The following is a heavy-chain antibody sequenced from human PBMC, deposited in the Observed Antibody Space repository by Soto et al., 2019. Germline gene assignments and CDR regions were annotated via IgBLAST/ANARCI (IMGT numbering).Heavy chain of an antibody. D-gene: IGHD2-15*01. CDR3: ARHLVVVAATPEFDP. V-gene: IGHV4-39*01. J-gene: IGHJ5*02. Sequence: SETLSLTCTVSGGSISSSSYYWGWIRQPPGKGLEWIGSIYYSGSTYYNPSLKSRVTISVDTSKNQFSLKLSSVTAADTAVYYCARHLVVVAATPEFDPWGQGTLVTVSS. CDR2: IYYSGST. CDR1: GGSISSSSYY.